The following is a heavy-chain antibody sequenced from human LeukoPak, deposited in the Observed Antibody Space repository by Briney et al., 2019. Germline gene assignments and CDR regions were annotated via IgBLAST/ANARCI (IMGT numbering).Heavy chain of an antibody. Sequence: PSQTLSLTCTVSGGSISSGSYYWGWIRQPPGKGLEWIGSIYYSGSTYYNPSLKSRVTISVDTSKNQFSLKLTSVTAADTAVYYCARGLSRYCSSASCDTHEGFDPWGQGTLVTVSS. D-gene: IGHD2-2*02. V-gene: IGHV4-39*07. J-gene: IGHJ5*02. CDR3: ARGLSRYCSSASCDTHEGFDP. CDR2: IYYSGST. CDR1: GGSISSGSYY.